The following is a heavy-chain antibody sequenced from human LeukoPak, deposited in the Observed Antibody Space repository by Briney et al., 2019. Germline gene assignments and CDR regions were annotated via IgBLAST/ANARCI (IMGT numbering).Heavy chain of an antibody. CDR1: GYTFTTYD. Sequence: ASVKVSCKASGYTFTTYDIIWVRQATGQGLEWMGWMNPNSGNTGYAQKFQGRVTMTRATSISTAYMELSSLRSEDTAVYFCARETTIPPYYFDYWGLGTPVIVSS. CDR2: MNPNSGNT. V-gene: IGHV1-8*01. J-gene: IGHJ4*02. CDR3: ARETTIPPYYFDY. D-gene: IGHD3-9*01.